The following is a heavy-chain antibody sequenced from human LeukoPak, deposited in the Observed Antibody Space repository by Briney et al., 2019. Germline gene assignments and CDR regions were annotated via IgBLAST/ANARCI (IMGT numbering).Heavy chain of an antibody. V-gene: IGHV1-18*04. CDR3: ARAGGLRPGDYYYYGMDV. CDR1: GYTFTGYY. CDR2: ISAYNGNT. D-gene: IGHD3-16*01. J-gene: IGHJ6*02. Sequence: ASVKVSCKASGYTFTGYYIHWVRQAPGQGLEWMGWISAYNGNTNYAQKLQGRVTMTTDTSTSTAYMELRSLRSDDTAVYYCARAGGLRPGDYYYYGMDVWGQGTTVTVSS.